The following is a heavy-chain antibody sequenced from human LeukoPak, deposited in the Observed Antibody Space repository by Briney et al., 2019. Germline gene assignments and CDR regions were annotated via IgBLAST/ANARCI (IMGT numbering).Heavy chain of an antibody. J-gene: IGHJ6*02. CDR1: GGSISSYY. D-gene: IGHD3-22*01. V-gene: IGHV4-59*01. CDR2: IYYSGST. CDR3: ARSYNSRGYYYYGMDV. Sequence: SETLSLTCTVSGGSISSYYGSWIRQPPGKGLEWIGYIYYSGSTHYNPSLKSRVTISVDTSKNQFSLKLSSVTAADTAVYYCARSYNSRGYYYYGMDVWGQGTTVTVS.